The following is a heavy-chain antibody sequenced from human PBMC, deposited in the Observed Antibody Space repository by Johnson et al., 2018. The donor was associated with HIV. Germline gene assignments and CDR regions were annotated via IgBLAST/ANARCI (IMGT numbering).Heavy chain of an antibody. CDR1: GFTFDDYG. D-gene: IGHD4-23*01. Sequence: VQLVESGGSVLRPGGSLRLSCAASGFTFDDYGISWVRQAPGKGLEWVSYISSSGSTIYYADSVKGRFTISRDNAKNSLYLQMNSLRAEDTAVYYCARDDYGGLDAFDIWGQGTMVTVSS. CDR3: ARDDYGGLDAFDI. V-gene: IGHV3-48*04. J-gene: IGHJ3*02. CDR2: ISSSGSTI.